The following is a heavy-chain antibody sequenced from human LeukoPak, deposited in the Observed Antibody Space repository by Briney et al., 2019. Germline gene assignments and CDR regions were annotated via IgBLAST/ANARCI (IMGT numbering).Heavy chain of an antibody. V-gene: IGHV4-61*02. CDR1: GGSISSGSYY. D-gene: IGHD2-15*01. CDR2: IYTSGNT. J-gene: IGHJ4*02. CDR3: ARAQPERYCSGGSCYSVWYYFDY. Sequence: SETLSLTCTVSGGSISSGSYYWSWIRQPAGKGLGWIGRIYTSGNTNYNPSLKSRVTISVDTSKNQFSLKLSSVTAADTAVYYCARAQPERYCSGGSCYSVWYYFDYWGQGTLVTVSS.